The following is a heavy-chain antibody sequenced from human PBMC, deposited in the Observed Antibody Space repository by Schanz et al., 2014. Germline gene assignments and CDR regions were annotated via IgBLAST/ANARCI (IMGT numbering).Heavy chain of an antibody. J-gene: IGHJ6*02. Sequence: QVQLVQSEAEVKKPGSSVKVSCKSSGGTFSSSTISWVRQAPGQGLEWMGRIIPILGIANYAQNFQGRVTLTADTSTSTAYMELRNLRSDDTALYYCARAKRFGDMDVWGQGTTVTVSS. CDR1: GGTFSSST. CDR2: IIPILGIA. V-gene: IGHV1-69*02. CDR3: ARAKRFGDMDV. D-gene: IGHD3-10*01.